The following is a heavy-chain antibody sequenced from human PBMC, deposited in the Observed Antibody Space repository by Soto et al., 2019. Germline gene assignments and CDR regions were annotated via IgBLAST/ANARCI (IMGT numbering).Heavy chain of an antibody. J-gene: IGHJ6*02. CDR1: GFSLRTIGMC. D-gene: IGHD3-16*01. V-gene: IGHV2-70*01. CDR2: INWDDYK. CDR3: ARGWDYYGMDV. Sequence: TGTTLMNPTQTITLTCTFSGFSLRTIGMCVTRIRQPPGKALEWLALINWDDYKYYSTSLRTRLTISKDTSKNQVVLTLTNMDPLDTATYYCARGWDYYGMDVWGQGTTVTVSS.